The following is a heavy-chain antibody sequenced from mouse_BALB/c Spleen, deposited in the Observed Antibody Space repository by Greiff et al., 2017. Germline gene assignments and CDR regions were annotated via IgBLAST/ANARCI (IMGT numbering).Heavy chain of an antibody. CDR2: ISDGGSYT. CDR1: GFTFSDYY. CDR3: ARGAYYGSSLYYYAMDY. Sequence: EVMLVESGGGLVKPGGSLKLSCAASGFTFSDYYMYWVRQTPEKRLEWVATISDGGSYTYYPDSVKGRFTISRDNAKNNLYLQMSSLKSEDTAMYYCARGAYYGSSLYYYAMDYWGQGTSVTVSS. V-gene: IGHV5-4*02. J-gene: IGHJ4*01. D-gene: IGHD1-1*01.